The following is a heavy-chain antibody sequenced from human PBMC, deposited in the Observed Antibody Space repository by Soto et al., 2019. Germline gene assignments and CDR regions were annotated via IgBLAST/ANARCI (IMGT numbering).Heavy chain of an antibody. Sequence: QVQLVESGGGVVQPGRSRRLSCAASGFTFSTYGMHWVHQTPGMGLEWVAFISYDGSDEYYAEPVKGRFTISRDNSKNTLSLHLSSLSAADTAVYYCAKDRGGSYGLDYWGQGTLVTVSS. J-gene: IGHJ4*02. CDR1: GFTFSTYG. V-gene: IGHV3-30*18. CDR3: AKDRGGSYGLDY. CDR2: ISYDGSDE. D-gene: IGHD1-26*01.